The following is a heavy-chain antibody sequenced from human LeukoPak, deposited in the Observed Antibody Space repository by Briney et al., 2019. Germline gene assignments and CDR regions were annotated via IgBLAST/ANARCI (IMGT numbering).Heavy chain of an antibody. CDR3: ARVGYSSSWYGY. Sequence: ASVKVSCKASGYTFTSYDINWVRQATGQGLEWMGWINPNSGGTNYAQKFQGRVTMTRDTSISTAYMELSRLRSDDTAVYYCARVGYSSSWYGYWGQGTLVTVSS. CDR2: INPNSGGT. CDR1: GYTFTSYD. J-gene: IGHJ4*02. V-gene: IGHV1-2*02. D-gene: IGHD6-13*01.